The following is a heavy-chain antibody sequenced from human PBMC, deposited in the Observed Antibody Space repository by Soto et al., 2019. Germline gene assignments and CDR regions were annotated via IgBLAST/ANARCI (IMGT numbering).Heavy chain of an antibody. CDR3: ARSELLGYCSGGSCYSGWFDP. D-gene: IGHD2-15*01. CDR1: GGTFSSYA. J-gene: IGHJ5*02. Sequence: GASVKVSCKASGGTFSSYAISWVRQAPGQGLEWMGGIIPIFGTANYAQKFQGRVTITADESASTAYMELSSLRSEDTAVYYCARSELLGYCSGGSCYSGWFDPWGQGTLVTVSS. V-gene: IGHV1-69*13. CDR2: IIPIFGTA.